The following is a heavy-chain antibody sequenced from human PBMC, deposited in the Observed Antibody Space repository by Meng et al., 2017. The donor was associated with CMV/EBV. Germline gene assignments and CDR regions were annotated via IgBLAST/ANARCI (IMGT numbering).Heavy chain of an antibody. CDR2: IYWDDDK. J-gene: IGHJ4*02. D-gene: IGHD6-13*01. CDR1: GFSLRTSGVG. V-gene: IGHV2-5*02. CDR3: ARIAAAGRFDY. Sequence: TLRESGPPLWKPPQTPTLTCTFFGFSLRTSGVGVGWIRQPPGKALEWLALIYWDDDKRYSPSLKSRLTITKDTSKNQVVLTMTNMDPVDTATYYCARIAAAGRFDYWGQGTLVTVSS.